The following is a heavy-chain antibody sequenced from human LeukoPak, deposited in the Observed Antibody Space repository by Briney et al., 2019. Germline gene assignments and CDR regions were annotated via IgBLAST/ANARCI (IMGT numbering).Heavy chain of an antibody. CDR3: ARDAIEYSSSSGAFDI. V-gene: IGHV1-69*13. CDR2: IIPIFGTA. D-gene: IGHD6-6*01. J-gene: IGHJ3*02. Sequence: SVKVSCKVSGYTLTELSMHWVRQAPGQGLEWMGGIIPIFGTANYAQKFQGRVTITADESTSTAYMELSSLRSEDTAVYYCARDAIEYSSSSGAFDIWGQGTMVTVSS. CDR1: GYTLTELS.